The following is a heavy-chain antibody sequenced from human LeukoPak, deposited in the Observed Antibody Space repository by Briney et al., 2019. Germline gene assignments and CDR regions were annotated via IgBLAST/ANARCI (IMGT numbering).Heavy chain of an antibody. CDR3: ARVPATILGFWSGYYTGDSDFDY. Sequence: LEASVKVSCKASGYTFTGYYMHWVRQAPGQGLEWMGWINPNSGGTNYAQKFQGRVTMTRDTSISTAYMELSRLRSDDTAVYYCARVPATILGFWSGYYTGDSDFDYWGQGTLVTVSS. CDR2: INPNSGGT. J-gene: IGHJ4*02. V-gene: IGHV1-2*03. CDR1: GYTFTGYY. D-gene: IGHD3-3*01.